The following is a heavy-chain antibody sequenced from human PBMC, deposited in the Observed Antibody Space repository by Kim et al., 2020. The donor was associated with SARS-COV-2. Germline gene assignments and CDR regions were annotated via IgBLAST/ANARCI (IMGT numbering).Heavy chain of an antibody. Sequence: GGSLRLSCAASGFTFSSYSMNWVRQAPGKGLEWVSSISSSSSYIYYADSVKGRFTISRDNAKNSLYLQMNSLRAEDTAVYYCARDSSSWRSNYYFDYWGQGTLVTVSS. CDR3: ARDSSSWRSNYYFDY. V-gene: IGHV3-21*01. CDR1: GFTFSSYS. J-gene: IGHJ4*02. D-gene: IGHD6-13*01. CDR2: ISSSSSYI.